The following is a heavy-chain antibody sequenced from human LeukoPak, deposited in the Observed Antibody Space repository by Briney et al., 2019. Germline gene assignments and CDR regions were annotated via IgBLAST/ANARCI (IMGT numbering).Heavy chain of an antibody. D-gene: IGHD5-24*01. V-gene: IGHV3-7*05. J-gene: IGHJ5*02. CDR2: IKEDGSEK. Sequence: GGSLRLSCAASGFTFSNYWMIWVRQAQGKGVEWVGDIKEDGSEKGYADSVRGRFTISRDNAQTSIYLQMNSLRAEDTAVYYCARASKPWLQLTWGQGTLVTVSS. CDR3: ARASKPWLQLT. CDR1: GFTFSNYW.